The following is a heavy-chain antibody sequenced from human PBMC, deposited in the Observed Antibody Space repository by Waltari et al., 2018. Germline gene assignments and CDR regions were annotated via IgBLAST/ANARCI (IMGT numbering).Heavy chain of an antibody. CDR1: GFTFSSND. D-gene: IGHD5-12*01. CDR3: ARTGARWLQFAAFDI. CDR2: IYSGGST. J-gene: IGHJ3*02. Sequence: EVQLLESGGGLAQPGGSLRLSCEASGFTFSSNDMTWVRQAPGEGLEWVSSIYSGGSTNYADSVKGRFTVSRDNSKNTLYLQMSNLRAEDTAIYYCARTGARWLQFAAFDIWGQGTMVTVSS. V-gene: IGHV3-23*03.